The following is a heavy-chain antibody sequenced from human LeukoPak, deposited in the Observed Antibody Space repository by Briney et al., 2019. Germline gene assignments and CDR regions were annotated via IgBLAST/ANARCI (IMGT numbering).Heavy chain of an antibody. D-gene: IGHD5-24*01. CDR3: AREVGPFHQLDY. V-gene: IGHV4-38-2*02. CDR1: GYSISSGYY. Sequence: SETLSLTCTVSGYSISSGYYWGWIRQPPGKGLEWIGSIYHSGSTYYNPSLKSRVTISVDTSKNQFSLKLSSVTAADTAVYYCAREVGPFHQLDYWGQGTLVTVSS. J-gene: IGHJ4*02. CDR2: IYHSGST.